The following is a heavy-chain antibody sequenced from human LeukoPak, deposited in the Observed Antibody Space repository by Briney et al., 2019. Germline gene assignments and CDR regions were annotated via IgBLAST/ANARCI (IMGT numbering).Heavy chain of an antibody. J-gene: IGHJ6*02. CDR3: ARRTAYDILTGYYDPLWGYYGMDV. V-gene: IGHV1-8*01. CDR2: LNPNSGNT. Sequence: ASVKVSCKASGYTFTSYDINWVRQATGQGLEWMGWLNPNSGNTGYAQKFQGRVTMTRNTSISTAYMELSSLRSEDTAVYYCARRTAYDILTGYYDPLWGYYGMDVWGQGTTVTVSS. D-gene: IGHD3-9*01. CDR1: GYTFTSYD.